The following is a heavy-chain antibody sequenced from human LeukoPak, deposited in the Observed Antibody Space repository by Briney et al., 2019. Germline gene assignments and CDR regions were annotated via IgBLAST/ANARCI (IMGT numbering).Heavy chain of an antibody. CDR3: ARDQNDLLLGLDY. Sequence: ASVKVSCKASGGTFSSYAISWVRQAPGQGLEWMGRIIPILGIANYAQKFQGRVTITADKSTSTAYMELSSLRSEDTAVYYCARDQNDLLLGLDYWGQGTLVSVSS. V-gene: IGHV1-69*04. CDR1: GGTFSSYA. D-gene: IGHD3-10*01. CDR2: IIPILGIA. J-gene: IGHJ4*02.